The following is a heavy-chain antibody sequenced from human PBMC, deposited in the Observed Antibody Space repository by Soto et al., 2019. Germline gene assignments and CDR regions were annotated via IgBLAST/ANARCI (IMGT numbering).Heavy chain of an antibody. CDR3: AKSPPVTIFGVVIHYFDT. CDR2: IGGSGDST. J-gene: IGHJ4*02. Sequence: GGSLRLSCAASGFTFSNYGMSWVRQAPGRGLEWVSAIGGSGDSTYYADSVQGRFSISRDHSKNTLFLQMSSLRAEDTAVYYCAKSPPVTIFGVVIHYFDTWGQGTLVTVSS. CDR1: GFTFSNYG. V-gene: IGHV3-23*01. D-gene: IGHD3-3*01.